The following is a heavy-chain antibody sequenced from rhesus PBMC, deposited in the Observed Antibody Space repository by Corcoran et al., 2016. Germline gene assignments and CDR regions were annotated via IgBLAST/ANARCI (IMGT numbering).Heavy chain of an antibody. CDR3: ARVFWYDHKLHFDV. CDR2: IYWDDDK. J-gene: IGHJ5-1*01. CDR1: GFSLSTRDMG. D-gene: IGHD6-31*01. V-gene: IGHV2S1*01. Sequence: QVTLKESGPALVKPTQTLALTCTFSGFSLSTRDMGVGWLRQPPGKALEWVASIYWDDDKFYPTSLKSRLTLSKDTSRNQVVLVMTNVDPADTGTYYCARVFWYDHKLHFDVWGAGVLVTVSS.